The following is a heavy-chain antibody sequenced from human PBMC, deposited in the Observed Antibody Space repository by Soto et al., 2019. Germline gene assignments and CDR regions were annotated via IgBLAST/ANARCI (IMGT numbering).Heavy chain of an antibody. J-gene: IGHJ6*02. D-gene: IGHD5-18*01. CDR3: ARVGEDSYGYGSGYYYYYGMDV. CDR2: INPSGGST. V-gene: IGHV1-46*01. CDR1: GDTFTSYY. Sequence: ASVKVSCKASGDTFTSYYMHWVRQAPGQGLEWMGIINPSGGSTSYAQKFQGRITMTRDTSTSTVYMELSSLRSEDTAVYYCARVGEDSYGYGSGYYYYYGMDVWGQGTTVTVSS.